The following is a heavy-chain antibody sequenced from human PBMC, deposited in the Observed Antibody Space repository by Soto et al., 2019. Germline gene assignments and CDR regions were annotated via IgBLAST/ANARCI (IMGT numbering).Heavy chain of an antibody. Sequence: QVQLVESGGGVVQPGRSVRLSCVGSGFLFSHYGMHWVRQAPGKGLEWVAVIWSGEDRESYADSVKGRFAISRDNSKDTLYLQMNNLRVDDTAVYFCARDRDGGWFHMDVWGQGTTVAVSS. CDR2: IWSGEDRE. CDR1: GFLFSHYG. CDR3: ARDRDGGWFHMDV. V-gene: IGHV3-33*01. D-gene: IGHD6-19*01. J-gene: IGHJ6*02.